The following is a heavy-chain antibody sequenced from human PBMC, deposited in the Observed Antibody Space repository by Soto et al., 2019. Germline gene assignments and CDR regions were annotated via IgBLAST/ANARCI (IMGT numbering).Heavy chain of an antibody. V-gene: IGHV4-30-4*01. J-gene: IGHJ6*02. D-gene: IGHD6-19*01. CDR1: GGSISSGDYY. Sequence: TSETLSLTCTVSGGSISSGDYYWSWIRQPPGKGLEWIGYIYYSGSTYYNPSPKSRVTISVDTSKNQFSLKLSSVTAADTAVYYCARDAQWLDPPPNYYYGMDVWGQGTTVTVSS. CDR2: IYYSGST. CDR3: ARDAQWLDPPPNYYYGMDV.